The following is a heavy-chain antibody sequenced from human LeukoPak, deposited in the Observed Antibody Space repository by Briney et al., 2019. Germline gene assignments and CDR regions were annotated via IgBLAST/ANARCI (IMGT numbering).Heavy chain of an antibody. CDR1: GGSISSYY. J-gene: IGHJ6*03. V-gene: IGHV4-4*07. CDR2: IYTSGST. CDR3: ARGVRITIFGVAKTPYYYYYMDV. Sequence: SETLSLTCTVSGGSISSYYWSWIRQPAGKGPEWIGRIYTSGSTNYNPSLKSRVTMSVDTSKNQFSLKLSSVTAADTAVYYCARGVRITIFGVAKTPYYYYYMDVWGKGTTVTVSS. D-gene: IGHD3-3*01.